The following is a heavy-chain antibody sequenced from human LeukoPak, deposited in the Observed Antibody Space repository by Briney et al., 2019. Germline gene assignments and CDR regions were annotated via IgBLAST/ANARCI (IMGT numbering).Heavy chain of an antibody. CDR1: GGSISSYY. CDR2: IYYSGST. CDR3: ARSGNYYDSSGYYWFDP. V-gene: IGHV4-59*01. Sequence: KPSETLSLTCTVSGGSISSYYWSWIRQPPGKGLEWIGYIYYSGSTNYNPSLKSRVTISVDTSKNQFSLKLSSVTAADTAVYYCARSGNYYDSSGYYWFDPWGQGTLVTVSS. J-gene: IGHJ5*02. D-gene: IGHD3-22*01.